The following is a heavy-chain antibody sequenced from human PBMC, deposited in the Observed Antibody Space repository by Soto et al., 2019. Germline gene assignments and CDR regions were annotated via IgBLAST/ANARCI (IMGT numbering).Heavy chain of an antibody. CDR3: ARLYCSGGSCYSGYYYYYYMDV. CDR1: GGSISSSSYY. Sequence: SETLSLTCTVSGGSISSSSYYWGWIRQPPGKGLEWIGSIYYSGSTYYNPSLKSRVTISVDTSKNQFSLKLGSVTAADTAVYYCARLYCSGGSCYSGYYYYYYMDVWGKGTTVTVSS. D-gene: IGHD2-15*01. V-gene: IGHV4-39*01. CDR2: IYYSGST. J-gene: IGHJ6*03.